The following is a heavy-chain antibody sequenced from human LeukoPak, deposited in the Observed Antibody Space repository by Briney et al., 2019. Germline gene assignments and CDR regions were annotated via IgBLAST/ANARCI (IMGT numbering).Heavy chain of an antibody. V-gene: IGHV3-7*03. CDR2: INHNGNVN. J-gene: IGHJ6*02. CDR3: ARGGGLDV. D-gene: IGHD3-16*01. CDR1: GFTFSSYW. Sequence: GGSLRLSCAASGFTFSSYWMNWARQAPGKGLEWVASINHNGNVNYYVDSVKGRFTITRDNAKNSLYLQMSNLRAKDTAVYFCARGGGLDVWGQGATVTVSS.